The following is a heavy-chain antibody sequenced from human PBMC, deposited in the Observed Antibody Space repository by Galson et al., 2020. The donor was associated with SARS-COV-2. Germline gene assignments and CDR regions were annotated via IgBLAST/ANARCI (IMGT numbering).Heavy chain of an antibody. Sequence: GGSLRLSCPASGFTLRNYAMHWVRQAPGKGLEYVSGISDSGGNTYYADSVKGRFTISRDNSKDTLYLQMSSLRPEDTAVYYCVKEGRTGWYYFDYWGQGTLVTVSS. V-gene: IGHV3-64D*08. J-gene: IGHJ4*02. D-gene: IGHD6-19*01. CDR2: ISDSGGNT. CDR3: VKEGRTGWYYFDY. CDR1: GFTLRNYA.